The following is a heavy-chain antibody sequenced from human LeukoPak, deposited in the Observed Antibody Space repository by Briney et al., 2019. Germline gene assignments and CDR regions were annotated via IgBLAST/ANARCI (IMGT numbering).Heavy chain of an antibody. V-gene: IGHV5-10-1*01. Sequence: GESLKTSCNGSGYSFTTYWIIWVRQRPGKGLECMGSIDPSDSYTNYSPSFQAHVTISADTSISTAFLQWSSLKASDTAMYYCAKRGEYYSGSSCCEGWFDPWGQGTLVTVSS. CDR1: GYSFTTYW. CDR3: AKRGEYYSGSSCCEGWFDP. J-gene: IGHJ5*02. D-gene: IGHD2-15*01. CDR2: IDPSDSYT.